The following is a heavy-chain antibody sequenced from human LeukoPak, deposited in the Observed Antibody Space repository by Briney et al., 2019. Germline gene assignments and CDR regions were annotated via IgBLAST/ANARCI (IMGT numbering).Heavy chain of an antibody. Sequence: GESLKISCKGSGYSCTSYWIGWVRQMPGKGLEWMGIIYPGDSDTRYSPSFQGQVTISADNSISTAYLQWSSLGASDTATYYCATSPTGISDPYYFENWGQGTLVTVSS. CDR3: ATSPTGISDPYYFEN. V-gene: IGHV5-51*01. D-gene: IGHD6-13*01. CDR1: GYSCTSYW. J-gene: IGHJ4*02. CDR2: IYPGDSDT.